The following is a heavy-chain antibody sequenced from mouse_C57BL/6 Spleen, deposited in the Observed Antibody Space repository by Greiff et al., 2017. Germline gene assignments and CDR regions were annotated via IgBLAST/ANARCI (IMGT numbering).Heavy chain of an antibody. CDR2: ISNLAYSI. V-gene: IGHV5-15*01. D-gene: IGHD1-2*01. CDR1: GFPFSDSG. Sequence: EVKLVESGGGLVQPGGSLKLSCAASGFPFSDSGMAWVRQAPRKGPEGVAFISNLAYSIYYADTVTGRFTISRENAKDTLYLEVSSLRSEDTAMYYCARQPLLRPEGYAKDYWGQGTSATVAS. CDR3: ARQPLLRPEGYAKDY. J-gene: IGHJ4*01.